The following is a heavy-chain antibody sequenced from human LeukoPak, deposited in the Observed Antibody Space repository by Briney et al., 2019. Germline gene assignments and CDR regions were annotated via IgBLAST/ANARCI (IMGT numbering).Heavy chain of an antibody. Sequence: PPETLSLTCTVSGGSISSYYWSWIRQPPGKGLEGIGYIYYSGSTNYNPSLKSRVTISVDTSKNQFSLKLSSVTAADTAVYSCARYIWGSYPTFEDYWGQRTLVTVSS. V-gene: IGHV4-59*01. D-gene: IGHD3-16*02. CDR2: IYYSGST. J-gene: IGHJ4*02. CDR1: GGSISSYY. CDR3: ARYIWGSYPTFEDY.